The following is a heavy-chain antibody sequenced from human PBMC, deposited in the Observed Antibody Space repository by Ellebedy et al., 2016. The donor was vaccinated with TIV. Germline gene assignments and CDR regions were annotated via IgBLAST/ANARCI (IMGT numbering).Heavy chain of an antibody. D-gene: IGHD1-26*01. J-gene: IGHJ4*02. CDR2: ISGSDGRT. Sequence: PGGSLRLSCAASGFTFSRNAMSWVRQAQGKGLEWASAISGSDGRTSYADSLQGRFTIARDTSKNTLYLQMNSLRAEDTAVYYCAKLYPAHQEMSSVRYYDYWGQGTLVTVSS. CDR3: AKLYPAHQEMSSVRYYDY. CDR1: GFTFSRNA. V-gene: IGHV3-23*01.